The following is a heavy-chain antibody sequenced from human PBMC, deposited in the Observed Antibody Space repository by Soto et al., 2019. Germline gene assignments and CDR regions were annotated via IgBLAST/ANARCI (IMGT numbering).Heavy chain of an antibody. CDR1: GYTFTGHY. CDR2: IGPESGAT. J-gene: IGHJ4*02. Sequence: GASVKVSCKASGYTFTGHYIHWVRQAPEQGPEWIGEIGPESGATRYAEKLQGRVTMTLDTSVTTVYMELKNLSPDDTAVYYCGRGRSGQIVIFYWGQGTPVTV. D-gene: IGHD3-3*02. CDR3: GRGRSGQIVIFY. V-gene: IGHV1-2*02.